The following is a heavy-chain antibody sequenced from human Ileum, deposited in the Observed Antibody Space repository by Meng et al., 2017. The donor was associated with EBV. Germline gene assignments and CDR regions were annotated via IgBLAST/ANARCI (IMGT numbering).Heavy chain of an antibody. V-gene: IGHV2-5*01. CDR3: ARRPGSPSSRFDY. CDR1: GFSLTSSGVG. D-gene: IGHD6-6*01. J-gene: IGHJ4*02. Sequence: PLKASCPPVVEPHTTLHLTCSLSGFSLTSSGVGVGWIRQPPGKALEWLALIYWNDDKRYSPSLKSRLTVTRDTSKNQVVLTLTNVDPVDTATYYCARRPGSPSSRFDYWGQGTLVTVFS. CDR2: IYWNDDK.